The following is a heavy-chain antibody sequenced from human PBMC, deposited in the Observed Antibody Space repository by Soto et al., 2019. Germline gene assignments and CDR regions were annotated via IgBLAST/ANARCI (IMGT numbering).Heavy chain of an antibody. V-gene: IGHV1-18*01. J-gene: IGHJ5*02. CDR1: GYAFNTYG. Sequence: ASVKVSCKTSGYAFNTYGINWVRQAPGQGLELMGWISAYDGKTTYAEKFQGRVTLTTDTSTSTAYMELRSLRSDDTAIYYCARDPHEFWTSYWFDPWGQGTPVTVSS. CDR3: ARDPHEFWTSYWFDP. CDR2: ISAYDGKT. D-gene: IGHD3-3*01.